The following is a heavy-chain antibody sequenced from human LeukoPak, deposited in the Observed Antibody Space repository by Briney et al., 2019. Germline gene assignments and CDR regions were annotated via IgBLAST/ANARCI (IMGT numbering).Heavy chain of an antibody. CDR1: GFTFSSYG. J-gene: IGHJ4*02. Sequence: GSLRLSCAASGFTFSSYGMHWVRQAPGKGLEWVAVISYDGSNKYYADSVKGRFTISRDNSKNTLYLQMNSLRAEDTAVYYCASGIAAAGNSWGQGTLVTVSS. V-gene: IGHV3-30*03. CDR3: ASGIAAAGNS. CDR2: ISYDGSNK. D-gene: IGHD6-13*01.